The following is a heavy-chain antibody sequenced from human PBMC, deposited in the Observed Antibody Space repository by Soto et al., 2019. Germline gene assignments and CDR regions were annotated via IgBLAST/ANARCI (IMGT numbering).Heavy chain of an antibody. CDR3: ARDLAGFNWFYP. CDR2: IYYSGST. D-gene: IGHD6-19*01. V-gene: IGHV4-59*01. CDR1: GGSTSSYY. J-gene: IGHJ5*02. Sequence: LSLTCTVSGGSTSSYYWSLVRQPPGKGLEWIGYIYYSGSTNYNPSLKSRVTISVDTSKNQFSLKLSSVTAADTAVYYCARDLAGFNWFYPWGKGTLVAVSS.